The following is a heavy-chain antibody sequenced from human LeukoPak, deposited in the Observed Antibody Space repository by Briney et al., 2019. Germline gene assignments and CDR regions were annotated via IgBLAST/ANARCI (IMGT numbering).Heavy chain of an antibody. Sequence: ASVKVSCTVSGYTLTELSMHWVRQAPGKGLEWMGGFDPEDGEAIYAQKFQGRVTMTEDTSTDTAYMELSSLRSEDTAVYYCATDPLPRITMVRFDSNYGMDVWGQGTTVTVSS. CDR2: FDPEDGEA. CDR3: ATDPLPRITMVRFDSNYGMDV. J-gene: IGHJ6*02. D-gene: IGHD3-10*01. CDR1: GYTLTELS. V-gene: IGHV1-24*01.